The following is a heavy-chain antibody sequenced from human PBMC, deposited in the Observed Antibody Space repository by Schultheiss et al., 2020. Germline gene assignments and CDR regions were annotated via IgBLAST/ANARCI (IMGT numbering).Heavy chain of an antibody. Sequence: SETLSLTCTVSGGSISSGGYYWSWIRQHPGKGLEWIGYIYYSGSTYYNPSLKSRVTISVDTSKNQFSLKLSSVTAADTAVYYCARGSGDYVWFDPSCQGTLVTVSA. V-gene: IGHV4-31*03. CDR2: IYYSGST. D-gene: IGHD4-17*01. CDR1: GGSISSGGYY. J-gene: IGHJ5*02. CDR3: ARGSGDYVWFDP.